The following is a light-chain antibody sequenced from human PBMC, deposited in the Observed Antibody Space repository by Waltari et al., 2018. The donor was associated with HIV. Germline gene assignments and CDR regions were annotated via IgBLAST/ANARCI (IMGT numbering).Light chain of an antibody. Sequence: SHELTQPPSVSVSPGQTARITCSGDVVANKNVRWFQQKPGQAPVLLVYKDSQRASGIPERFSGSSSGTTATLIISGAQVEDEADYYCYSSADIPYVFGIGTKVTVL. V-gene: IGLV3-27*01. CDR2: KDS. CDR1: VVANKN. CDR3: YSSADIPYV. J-gene: IGLJ1*01.